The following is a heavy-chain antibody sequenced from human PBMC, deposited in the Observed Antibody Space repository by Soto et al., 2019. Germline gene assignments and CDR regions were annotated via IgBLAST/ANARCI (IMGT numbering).Heavy chain of an antibody. Sequence: SETLSLTCAVSGYSIRSGYYWGWIRQPPGKGLEWIGSIYHSGSTYYNPSLKSRVTISVDTSKNQFSLKLSSVTAADTAVYYCARGIYCKLFDPCRERTLVPVS. J-gene: IGHJ5*02. CDR2: IYHSGST. V-gene: IGHV4-38-2*01. CDR1: GYSIRSGYY. CDR3: ARGIYCKLFDP. D-gene: IGHD1-26*01.